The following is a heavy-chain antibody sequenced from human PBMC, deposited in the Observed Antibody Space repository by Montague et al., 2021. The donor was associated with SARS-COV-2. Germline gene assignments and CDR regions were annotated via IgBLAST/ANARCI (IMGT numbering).Heavy chain of an antibody. CDR3: ARGSFGMGAFDI. J-gene: IGHJ3*02. Sequence: SETLSLTCTVSGGSISSYYWSWIRQPAGKGLEWIGLIYTSGSTNYNPSLKSRVTMSLDTSKNQFSLKLRSVTVADTAVYYCARGSFGMGAFDIWGQGTMVTVSS. CDR1: GGSISSYY. D-gene: IGHD1-14*01. V-gene: IGHV4-4*07. CDR2: IYTSGST.